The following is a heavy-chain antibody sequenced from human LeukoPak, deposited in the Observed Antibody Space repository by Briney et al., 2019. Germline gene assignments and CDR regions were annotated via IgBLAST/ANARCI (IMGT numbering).Heavy chain of an antibody. J-gene: IGHJ4*02. CDR1: GYTFTGYY. Sequence: GASVKVSCKASGYTFTGYYMHWVRQAPGQGLEWMGWINPNSGGTNYAQKFRGRVTMTRDTSISTAYMELSRLRSDDTAVYYCASPYYDSSGPHFDYWGQGTLVTVSS. CDR3: ASPYYDSSGPHFDY. CDR2: INPNSGGT. D-gene: IGHD3-22*01. V-gene: IGHV1-2*02.